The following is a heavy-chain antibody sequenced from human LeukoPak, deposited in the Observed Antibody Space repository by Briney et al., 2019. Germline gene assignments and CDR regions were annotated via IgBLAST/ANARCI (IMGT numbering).Heavy chain of an antibody. V-gene: IGHV3-74*01. CDR2: INSDESSR. CDR3: ARDYVGSYDY. CDR1: GFTFSKYW. D-gene: IGHD3-10*01. J-gene: IGHJ4*02. Sequence: GGSLRLSCAASGFTFSKYWMHWVRQAPGKGLEWVSCINSDESSRSYADYVKGRFTISRDNAKTTLNLQMNSLRAEDTAVYYCARDYVGSYDYWGQGTLVTVSS.